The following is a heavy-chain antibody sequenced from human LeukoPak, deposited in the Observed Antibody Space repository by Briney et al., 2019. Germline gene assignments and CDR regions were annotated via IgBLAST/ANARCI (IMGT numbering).Heavy chain of an antibody. V-gene: IGHV3-53*01. J-gene: IGHJ4*02. CDR2: IHSGGTT. CDR3: AREAVAGLIDY. Sequence: PGGSLRLSCAASGFTVSTNYMSWVRQAPGKGLEWVSVIHSGGTTYYADSVKGRFTISRDSPVNTLYLQMNNLRAEDTAVYYCAREAVAGLIDYWGQGTLVTVSS. D-gene: IGHD6-19*01. CDR1: GFTVSTNY.